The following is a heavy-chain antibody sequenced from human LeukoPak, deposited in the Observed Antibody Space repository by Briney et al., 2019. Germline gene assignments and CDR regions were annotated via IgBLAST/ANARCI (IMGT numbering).Heavy chain of an antibody. CDR1: GYSFSNYW. CDR2: IYPGDSGH. CDR3: ARHYSGFDYFFDS. J-gene: IGHJ4*02. Sequence: GESLKISCKGSGYSFSNYWIGWVRQMPGKGLEWMGTIYPGDSGHIYSPSFQGQVTISADKSISTAYLQWSNLKTSDTAIYYCARHYSGFDYFFDSWGQGTLVIVSS. V-gene: IGHV5-51*01. D-gene: IGHD5-12*01.